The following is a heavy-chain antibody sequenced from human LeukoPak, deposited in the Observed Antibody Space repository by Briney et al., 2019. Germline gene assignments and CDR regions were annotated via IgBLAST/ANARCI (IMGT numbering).Heavy chain of an antibody. J-gene: IGHJ4*02. V-gene: IGHV3-48*01. CDR3: AKDHQVAYYYDSSGPDDY. Sequence: GGSLRLSCAASGFTFSSYSMNWVRQAPGKGLEWVSYISSSSSTIYYADSVKGRFTISRDNSKNTLYLQMNSLRAEDTAVYYCAKDHQVAYYYDSSGPDDYWGQGTLVTVSS. CDR2: ISSSSSTI. D-gene: IGHD3-22*01. CDR1: GFTFSSYS.